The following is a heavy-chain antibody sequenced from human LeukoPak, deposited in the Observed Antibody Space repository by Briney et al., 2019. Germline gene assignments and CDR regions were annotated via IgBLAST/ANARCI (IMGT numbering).Heavy chain of an antibody. D-gene: IGHD6-13*01. Sequence: ASEKVSCKASGGTFSSYAISWVRQAPGQGLEWMGGIIPIFGTANDAQKFQGRVTITADKSTSTAYMELSSLRSEDTAMYYCARSSIIAAAGPYYFDYWGQGTLVTVSS. CDR3: ARSSIIAAAGPYYFDY. V-gene: IGHV1-69*06. CDR2: IIPIFGTA. CDR1: GGTFSSYA. J-gene: IGHJ4*02.